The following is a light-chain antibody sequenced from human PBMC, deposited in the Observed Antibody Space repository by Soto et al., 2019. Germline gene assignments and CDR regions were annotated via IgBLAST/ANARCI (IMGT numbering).Light chain of an antibody. Sequence: DIQLTQSPSFLSASVGDRVIITCRASQGTSSYLVWNQQKPGKAPKLLIYDASTLQSGVPSRFSGRRSGTEFTLTISSLQPEDFATYYCQQLSSYPLTFGGGTKVEIK. CDR2: DAS. V-gene: IGKV1-9*01. CDR3: QQLSSYPLT. J-gene: IGKJ4*01. CDR1: QGTSSY.